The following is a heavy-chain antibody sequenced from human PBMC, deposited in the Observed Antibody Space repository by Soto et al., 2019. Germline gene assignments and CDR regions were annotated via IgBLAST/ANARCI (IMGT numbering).Heavy chain of an antibody. CDR2: IIPMSHTS. Sequence: QVQLVQSGAEVKKPGSSVKVSCKASGGTLSSYAISWVRQAPGQGLEWVGGIIPMSHTSNYALRFQGRVTITADEPTRQFYRELRRLSFEAPAVYYCGGSRGVGDSPYYYGMDVWAKGPRSPSPQ. D-gene: IGHD3-16*01. CDR3: GGSRGVGDSPYYYGMDV. V-gene: IGHV1-69*01. CDR1: GGTLSSYA. J-gene: IGHJ6*04.